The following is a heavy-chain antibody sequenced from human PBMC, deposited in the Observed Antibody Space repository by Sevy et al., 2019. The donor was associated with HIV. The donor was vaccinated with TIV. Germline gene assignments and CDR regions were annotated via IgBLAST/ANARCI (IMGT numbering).Heavy chain of an antibody. D-gene: IGHD7-27*01. CDR1: GYSISSGYW. V-gene: IGHV4-38-2*01. CDR3: ASHDWGREDY. J-gene: IGHJ4*02. CDR2: IHYTGTT. Sequence: SETLSLTCVVSGYSISSGYWWDWFQRPPGKGLEWIGAIHYTGTTQYTPSLNRRVTVSADTSKNQFSLRLSSMTAADTADYYCASHDWGREDYWGQGTLVTVSS.